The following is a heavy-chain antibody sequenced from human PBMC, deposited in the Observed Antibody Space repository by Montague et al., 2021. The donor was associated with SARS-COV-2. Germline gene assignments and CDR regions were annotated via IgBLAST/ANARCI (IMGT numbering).Heavy chain of an antibody. D-gene: IGHD2-2*01. V-gene: IGHV1-58*01. CDR3: AAPYCRSTSCHDAFDI. CDR2: LVVGSGNT. Sequence: SVKVSCKASGFTFTSSAVQWVRQARGQRLEWIGWLVVGSGNTNYAQKIQERVTITRDMSTSTAYMELSSLRSEDTAVYYCAAPYCRSTSCHDAFDIWGQGTMVTVSS. J-gene: IGHJ3*02. CDR1: GFTFTSSA.